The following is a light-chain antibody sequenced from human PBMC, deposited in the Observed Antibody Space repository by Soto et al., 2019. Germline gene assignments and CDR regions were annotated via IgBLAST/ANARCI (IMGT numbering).Light chain of an antibody. V-gene: IGKV1-5*03. CDR1: QSISNW. CDR3: QQYHSYPLA. Sequence: DIQMTQSPSTLSASVGDRVTITCRASQSISNWLAWYQQKPGKAPKYLIYKASNLQSGVPSRFSGSGSGTEFTLTISSLQHDDFATYYCQQYHSYPLAIGGGTRVDIK. J-gene: IGKJ4*01. CDR2: KAS.